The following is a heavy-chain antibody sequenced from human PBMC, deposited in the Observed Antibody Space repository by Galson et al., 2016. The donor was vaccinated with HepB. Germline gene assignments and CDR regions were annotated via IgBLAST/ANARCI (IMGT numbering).Heavy chain of an antibody. Sequence: SLRLSCAASGFAFEADSMNWVRQAPGKGLEWISSITGSSSHSYFADSVKGRFAISRDNGKKSRLLQMNGLRPEDTAVYYCARGVGVEVAVTEDAYFPHWGQGILVIVSS. J-gene: IGHJ1*01. CDR1: GFAFEADS. D-gene: IGHD2-15*01. V-gene: IGHV3-21*01. CDR2: ITGSSSHS. CDR3: ARGVGVEVAVTEDAYFPH.